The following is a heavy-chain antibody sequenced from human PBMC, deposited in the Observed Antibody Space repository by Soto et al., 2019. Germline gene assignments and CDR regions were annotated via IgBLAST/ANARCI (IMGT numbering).Heavy chain of an antibody. CDR1: GYTFTSYG. D-gene: IGHD3-10*01. CDR2: ISAYNGNT. Sequence: ASVKVSCKASGYTFTSYGISWVRQAPGQGLEWMGWISAYNGNTNYAQKLQGRVTMTTDTSTSTAYMELRSLRSDDTAVYYCAREREFYGNAEYFQHWGQGTLVTVSS. V-gene: IGHV1-18*01. CDR3: AREREFYGNAEYFQH. J-gene: IGHJ1*01.